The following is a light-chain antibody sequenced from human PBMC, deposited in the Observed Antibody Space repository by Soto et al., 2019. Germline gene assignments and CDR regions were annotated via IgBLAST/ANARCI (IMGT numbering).Light chain of an antibody. V-gene: IGKV3-15*01. CDR2: GAS. CDR1: QGINRK. CDR3: QQHHTWPVT. Sequence: IVMTQSPATLSVSPGERVTFSCRASQGINRKLAWYQHKAGQAPRLLISGASTGATGIPARFSGSGSGTDFTLTINSLQSEDSAVYYCQQHHTWPVTFGGGTKVEI. J-gene: IGKJ4*01.